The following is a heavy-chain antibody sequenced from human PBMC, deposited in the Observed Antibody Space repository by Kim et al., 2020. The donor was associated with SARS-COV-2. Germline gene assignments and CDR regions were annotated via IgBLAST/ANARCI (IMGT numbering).Heavy chain of an antibody. CDR3: AREGWGSGWYRGFDY. CDR1: GFIVSSNY. D-gene: IGHD6-19*01. V-gene: IGHV3-53*01. CDR2: IYSVGST. Sequence: GGSLSLSCAASGFIVSSNYMSWARQAPGTGLEWVSVIYSVGSTYHADFVKGRFTISRDNSKNTLYLQMNSLRAEDTAVYYCAREGWGSGWYRGFDYWGQGTLVTVTS. J-gene: IGHJ4*02.